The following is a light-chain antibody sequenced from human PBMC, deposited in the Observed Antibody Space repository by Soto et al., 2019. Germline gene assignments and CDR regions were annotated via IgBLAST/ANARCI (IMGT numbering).Light chain of an antibody. Sequence: EIVLTQSPGTLSLSPGERATLSCRASQSVSRNYLAWFQKKPGQAPRLLIYDASTRATGIPDRFGGSGSGTDFTLTISRMDPEDFEVYFCQQYFTTPIAFGQGTRLEIK. CDR3: QQYFTTPIA. CDR1: QSVSRNY. V-gene: IGKV3-20*01. CDR2: DAS. J-gene: IGKJ5*01.